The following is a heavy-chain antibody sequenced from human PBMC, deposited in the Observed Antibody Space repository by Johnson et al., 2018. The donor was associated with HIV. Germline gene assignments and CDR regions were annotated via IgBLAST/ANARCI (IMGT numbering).Heavy chain of an antibody. CDR2: ISYDGSNK. Sequence: QVQLVESGGGLVQPGRSLRLSCAASGFTFSSYAMHWVRQAPGKGLEWVAVISYDGSNKYYADSVKGRFTISRDNAKNSLYLQMNSLKTEDTAVYYCTTFGYSSGWYANAFDIWGQGTMVTVSS. D-gene: IGHD6-19*01. CDR3: TTFGYSSGWYANAFDI. J-gene: IGHJ3*02. V-gene: IGHV3-30-3*01. CDR1: GFTFSSYA.